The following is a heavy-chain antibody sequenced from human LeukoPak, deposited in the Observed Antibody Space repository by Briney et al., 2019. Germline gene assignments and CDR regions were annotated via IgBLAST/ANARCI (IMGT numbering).Heavy chain of an antibody. CDR1: GFSVRTNF. CDR3: ARRAGDYSHPYDY. V-gene: IGHV3-53*01. J-gene: IGHJ4*02. D-gene: IGHD3-22*01. CDR2: IYTGGGT. Sequence: GGSLRLSCAVSGFSVRTNFMSWVRQAPGKGLEWVSVIYTGGGTDHADSVKGRFTISRDNSKNTLYLQMNSLRAEDTAVYYCARRAGDYSHPYDYWGQGTLVTVSS.